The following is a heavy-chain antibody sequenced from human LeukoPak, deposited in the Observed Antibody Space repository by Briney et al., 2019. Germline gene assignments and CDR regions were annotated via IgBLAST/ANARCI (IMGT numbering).Heavy chain of an antibody. CDR3: ARDRSGSWAFDY. CDR1: GYSFSSHF. J-gene: IGHJ4*02. Sequence: GGSLRLSCAASGYSFSSHFMHWVRQAPGEGLVWVSLINGDGSLTNYADSVKGRFTISRDNAKSTLHLQMNSLRAEDTAVYYCARDRSGSWAFDYWGQGILVTVSS. CDR2: INGDGSLT. D-gene: IGHD3-10*01. V-gene: IGHV3-74*01.